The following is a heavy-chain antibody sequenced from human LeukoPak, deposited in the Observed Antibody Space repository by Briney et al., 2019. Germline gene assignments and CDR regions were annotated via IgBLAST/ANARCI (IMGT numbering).Heavy chain of an antibody. CDR2: IRYDGSNK. D-gene: IGHD6-19*01. J-gene: IGHJ4*02. CDR1: GFTFSSYW. CDR3: AKVMYSSGWYSDY. Sequence: GGSLRLSCAASGFTFSSYWMHWVRQAPGKGLEWVAFIRYDGSNKYYADSVKGRFTISRDNSKNTLYLQMNSLRAEDTAVYYCAKVMYSSGWYSDYWGQGTLVTVSS. V-gene: IGHV3-30*02.